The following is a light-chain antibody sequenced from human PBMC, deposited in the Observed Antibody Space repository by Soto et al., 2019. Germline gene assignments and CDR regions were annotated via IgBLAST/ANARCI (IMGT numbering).Light chain of an antibody. Sequence: EVVLTQSPGTLSLSPGERATLSCRASQSVTSDYLAWYQQKPGQAPRLLIYGASSRARGIPDRFTGSGSGTDFILTISRLEPEDFAVYYCQQYGSSPRTFGQGTRVEIK. V-gene: IGKV3-20*01. J-gene: IGKJ1*01. CDR2: GAS. CDR3: QQYGSSPRT. CDR1: QSVTSDY.